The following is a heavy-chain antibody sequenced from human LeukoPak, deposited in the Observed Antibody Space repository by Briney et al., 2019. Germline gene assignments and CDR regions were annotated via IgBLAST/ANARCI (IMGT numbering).Heavy chain of an antibody. CDR1: GGSISSSSYY. Sequence: SETLSLTCTVSGGSISSSSYYWGWIRQPPGKGLEWIGSIYYSGSTYYNPSLKSRVTISVDTSKNQFSLKLSSVTAADTAVYYCAREVNGLVGYYYYMDVWGKGTTVTVSS. D-gene: IGHD2-2*01. CDR2: IYYSGST. V-gene: IGHV4-39*07. J-gene: IGHJ6*03. CDR3: AREVNGLVGYYYYMDV.